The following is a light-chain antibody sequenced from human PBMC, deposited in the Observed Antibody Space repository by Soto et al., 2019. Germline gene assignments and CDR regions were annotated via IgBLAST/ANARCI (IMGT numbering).Light chain of an antibody. CDR2: DAS. V-gene: IGKV1-9*01. J-gene: IGKJ3*01. CDR1: QDISSY. CDR3: QQLNSYPQT. Sequence: DIQLTQSPSFLSASVGDRVTITCRASQDISSYLAWYQQKPGKAPKLLIYDASTLQSGVPSRFGGSGSGTEFTLTISCLQPEDFATYYCQQLNSYPQTFGPGTTVD.